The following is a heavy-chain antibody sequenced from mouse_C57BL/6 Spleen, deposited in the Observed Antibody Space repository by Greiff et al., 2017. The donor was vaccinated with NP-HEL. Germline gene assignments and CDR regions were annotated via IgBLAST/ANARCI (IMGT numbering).Heavy chain of an antibody. D-gene: IGHD1-1*02. Sequence: QVQLQQSGAELVKPGASVKLSCKASGYTFTEYTIHWVKQRSGQGLEWTGWFYPGSGSITYNEKFKDKATLTADKSSSTVYMELSRLTSEDSAVYSRERQSGSYSDMDYWGQGTSVTVSS. CDR2: FYPGSGSI. CDR3: ERQSGSYSDMDY. V-gene: IGHV1-62-2*01. J-gene: IGHJ4*01. CDR1: GYTFTEYT.